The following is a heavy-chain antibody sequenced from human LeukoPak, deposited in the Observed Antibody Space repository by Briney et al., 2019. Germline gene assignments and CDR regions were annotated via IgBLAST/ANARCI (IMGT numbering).Heavy chain of an antibody. CDR2: VKEDGTTK. CDR3: VSQEVVPH. Sequence: GGSLRLSCAASGFSFTNYWMSRVRQAPGKGLEWVANVKEDGTTKQYVDPVKGRFPISRDNAKNSLYLQMDSLRAEDTAVYYCVSQEVVPHWGQGTLVSVSS. V-gene: IGHV3-7*01. CDR1: GFSFTNYW. D-gene: IGHD2-15*01. J-gene: IGHJ4*02.